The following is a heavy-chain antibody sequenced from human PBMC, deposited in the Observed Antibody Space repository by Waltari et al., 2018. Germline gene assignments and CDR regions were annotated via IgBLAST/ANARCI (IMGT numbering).Heavy chain of an antibody. CDR2: ISPIVGTA. J-gene: IGHJ4*02. CDR3: ARDLPDYYDSSGLDY. V-gene: IGHV1-69*11. Sequence: QVQLVQSGAEVKKPGSSVKVSCKASGGTFSSYAISWVRQAPGQGLEWMGRISPIVGTANYAQRFQGRVTITADESTSTAYMELSSLRSEDTAVYYCARDLPDYYDSSGLDYWGQGTLVTVSS. CDR1: GGTFSSYA. D-gene: IGHD3-22*01.